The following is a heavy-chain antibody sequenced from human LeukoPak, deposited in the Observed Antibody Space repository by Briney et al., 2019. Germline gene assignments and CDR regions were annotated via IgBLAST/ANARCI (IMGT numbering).Heavy chain of an antibody. CDR2: INHSGST. D-gene: IGHD4-11*01. V-gene: IGHV4-34*01. CDR1: GGSFSGYY. J-gene: IGHJ4*02. CDR3: ASHTVTTGY. Sequence: SETLSLTCAVYGGSFSGYYWSWIRQPPGKGLGWIGEINHSGSTNYNPSLKSRVTISVDTSKNQFSLKLSSVTAADTAVYYCASHTVTTGYWGQGTLVTVSS.